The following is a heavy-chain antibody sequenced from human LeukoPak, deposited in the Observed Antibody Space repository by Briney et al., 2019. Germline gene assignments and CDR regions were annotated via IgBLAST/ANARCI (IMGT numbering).Heavy chain of an antibody. J-gene: IGHJ3*02. CDR1: GGSISSSSYY. V-gene: IGHV4-39*02. D-gene: IGHD2-15*01. Sequence: AETLSLTCTVSGGSISSSSYYWGWILQPPGKGLEWIGSIYYSGSTYYNPSLKSRVTISVDTSKNQFSLKLSSVTAADTAVYYCARDLGYCSGGSCSATDFHDAFDIWGQGTMVTVSS. CDR3: ARDLGYCSGGSCSATDFHDAFDI. CDR2: IYYSGST.